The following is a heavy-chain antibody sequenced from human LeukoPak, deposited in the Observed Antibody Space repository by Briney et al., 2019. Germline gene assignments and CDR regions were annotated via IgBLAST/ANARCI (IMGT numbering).Heavy chain of an antibody. V-gene: IGHV3-48*04. CDR3: ARALKYCSGGSCYSDY. CDR2: ISSSSSTI. D-gene: IGHD2-15*01. Sequence: GGSLRLSCAASGFAFSSCSMNWVRQAPGKGLEWVSYISSSSSTIYYADSVKGRFTISRDNAKNSLYLQMNSLRAEDTAVYYCARALKYCSGGSCYSDYWGQGTLVTVSS. J-gene: IGHJ4*02. CDR1: GFAFSSCS.